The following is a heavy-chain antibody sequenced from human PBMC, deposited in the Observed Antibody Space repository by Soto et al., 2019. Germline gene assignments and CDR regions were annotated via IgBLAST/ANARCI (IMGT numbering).Heavy chain of an antibody. D-gene: IGHD6-19*01. CDR2: ISSSGSTI. V-gene: IGHV3-48*03. CDR1: GFTFSSYE. CDR3: ARVLAVAGPYGY. Sequence: GGSLRLSCAASGFTFSSYEMNWVRQAPGKGLEWVPYISSSGSTIYYADSVKGRFTISRDNAKNSLYLQMNSLRAEDTAVYYCARVLAVAGPYGYWGQGTLVTVSS. J-gene: IGHJ4*02.